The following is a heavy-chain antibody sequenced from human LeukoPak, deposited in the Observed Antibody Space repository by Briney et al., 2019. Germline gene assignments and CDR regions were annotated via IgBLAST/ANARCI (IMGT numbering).Heavy chain of an antibody. Sequence: ASVKVSCKASGYTFTSYAMHWVRQAPGQRLEWMGWINAGNGNTKYSQKFQGRVTITRDTSASTAYMELSSLRSEDTAVYYCARDAGAVAGTSWFDPWGQGTLVTVSS. CDR1: GYTFTSYA. D-gene: IGHD6-19*01. CDR2: INAGNGNT. CDR3: ARDAGAVAGTSWFDP. V-gene: IGHV1-3*01. J-gene: IGHJ5*02.